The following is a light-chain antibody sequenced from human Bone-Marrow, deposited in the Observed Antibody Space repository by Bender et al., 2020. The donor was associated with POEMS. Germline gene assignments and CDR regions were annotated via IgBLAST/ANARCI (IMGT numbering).Light chain of an antibody. CDR1: SSDVGNYNL. CDR2: EVS. Sequence: QSALTQPASVSGSPGQSITISCTGSSSDVGNYNLVSWYQQHPGKAPKVMIYEVSKRPSGVSNRFSGSKSGNTASLTISGLQAEDEADYYCCSYASSSTVVFGGGTKLTVL. CDR3: CSYASSSTVV. V-gene: IGLV2-23*02. J-gene: IGLJ2*01.